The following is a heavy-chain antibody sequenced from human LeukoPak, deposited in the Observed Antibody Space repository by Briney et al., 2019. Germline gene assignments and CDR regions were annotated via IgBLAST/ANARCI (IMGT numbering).Heavy chain of an antibody. D-gene: IGHD6-19*01. J-gene: IGHJ4*02. CDR1: GFTFSNYW. CDR3: ARAGRRLGIAVADLGSFLGY. Sequence: GGSLRLSCAASGFTFSNYWMAWVRQAPGKGPEWVANINLDGSQKYYVDSVKGRFTISRDNAENSLYLQMNSLRAEDTAVYYCARAGRRLGIAVADLGSFLGYWGQGTLVTVSS. CDR2: INLDGSQK. V-gene: IGHV3-7*01.